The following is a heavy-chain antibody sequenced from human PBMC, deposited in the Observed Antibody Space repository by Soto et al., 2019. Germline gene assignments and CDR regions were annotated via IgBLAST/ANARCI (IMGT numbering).Heavy chain of an antibody. D-gene: IGHD3-10*01. V-gene: IGHV4-31*03. CDR2: IYYSGST. Sequence: SETLSLTCNVSGGSISSRGYYWGWIRQHPVKGLEWIGYIYYSGSTYYNPSLRGRVTMSVDTSKNQFSLKLRSVTAADTAVYYCARDLGGLSSSSGSYNGLDVWGQGTTVTV. CDR3: ARDLGGLSSSSGSYNGLDV. J-gene: IGHJ6*02. CDR1: GGSISSRGYY.